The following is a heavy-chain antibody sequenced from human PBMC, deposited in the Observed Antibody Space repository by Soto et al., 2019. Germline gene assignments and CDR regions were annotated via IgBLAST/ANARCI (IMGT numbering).Heavy chain of an antibody. J-gene: IGHJ6*02. Sequence: ASVKVSCKASGYTFTSYYMHWVRQAPGQGLEWMGIINPSGGSTSYAQKFQGRVTITRDTSTSTVYMELSSLRSEDTAVYYCARVVGPYYDFWSGYYSGDYYYGMDVWGQGTTVTVSS. CDR2: INPSGGST. CDR1: GYTFTSYY. V-gene: IGHV1-46*01. D-gene: IGHD3-3*01. CDR3: ARVVGPYYDFWSGYYSGDYYYGMDV.